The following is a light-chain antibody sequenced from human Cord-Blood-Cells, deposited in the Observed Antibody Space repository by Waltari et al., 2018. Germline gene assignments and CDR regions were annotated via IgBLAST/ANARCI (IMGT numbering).Light chain of an antibody. J-gene: IGKJ5*01. CDR1: QSISSY. CDR3: QQSYSTPIT. Sequence: DIQMTQSPSSLSASVGERVTITCRASQSISSYLNWYQQKPGKAPKLLIYAASSLQSGVPSRFSGSGSRTDFTLTISSLQPEDFATYYCQQSYSTPITFGQGTRLEIK. V-gene: IGKV1-39*01. CDR2: AAS.